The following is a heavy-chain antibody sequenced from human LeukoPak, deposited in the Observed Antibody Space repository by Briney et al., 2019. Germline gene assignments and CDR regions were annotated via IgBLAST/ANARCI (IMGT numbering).Heavy chain of an antibody. D-gene: IGHD4-17*01. J-gene: IGHJ4*02. V-gene: IGHV4-30-2*01. CDR1: GGSISSGGYY. Sequence: SQTLSLTCTVSGGSISSGGYYWSWIRQPPGKGLDWIGYIYHSGSTYYNPSLKSRVTISVDTSKNQFSLKLSSVTAADTAVYYCARVGKYGAYPSYFGYWGQRTLVTVSS. CDR3: ARVGKYGAYPSYFGY. CDR2: IYHSGST.